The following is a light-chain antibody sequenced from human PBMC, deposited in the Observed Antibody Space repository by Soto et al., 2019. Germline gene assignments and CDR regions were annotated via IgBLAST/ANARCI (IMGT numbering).Light chain of an antibody. CDR1: SSDVGGYNY. CDR3: TSYAGGNNV. Sequence: QSALTQPPSASGSPGQSVTISCTGTSSDVGGYNYVSWYQQHPGKVPKLIIYEDNKRPSGVPDRFSGSKSGNTASLIVAGLQAEDEADYYCTSYAGGNNVFGTGTKVTVL. V-gene: IGLV2-8*01. CDR2: EDN. J-gene: IGLJ1*01.